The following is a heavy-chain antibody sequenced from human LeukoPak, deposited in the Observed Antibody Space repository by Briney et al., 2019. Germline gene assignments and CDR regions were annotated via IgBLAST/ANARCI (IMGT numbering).Heavy chain of an antibody. D-gene: IGHD4-17*01. CDR1: QFKFNDFG. Sequence: GGSLRLSCASSQFKFNDFGMTWVRQAPGKGLEWVSSISGNGGSTQYADSVQGRFAISRDNSKNTLYLQMNSLRAEDTAVYYCAKDPNGDYIGTSDIWGQGTMVTVSS. CDR3: AKDPNGDYIGTSDI. J-gene: IGHJ3*02. CDR2: ISGNGGST. V-gene: IGHV3-23*01.